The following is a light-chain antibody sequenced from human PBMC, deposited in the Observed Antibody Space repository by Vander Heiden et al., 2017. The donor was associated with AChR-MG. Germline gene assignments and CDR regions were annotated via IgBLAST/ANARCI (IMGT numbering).Light chain of an antibody. J-gene: IGKJ3*01. CDR3: QQSGTSPFT. CDR1: QSVSSNS. Sequence: EIVLTQSPGTLSLSPGERATLSCRASQSVSSNSLAWYQQKPGQAPRLLIYGASSRAAGIPGRFSGSGSGTDFTLTISRLEPEDFAVYYCQQSGTSPFTFGPGTKVDIK. CDR2: GAS. V-gene: IGKV3-20*01.